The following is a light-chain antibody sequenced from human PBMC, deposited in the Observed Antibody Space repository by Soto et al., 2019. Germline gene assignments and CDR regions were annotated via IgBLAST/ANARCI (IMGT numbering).Light chain of an antibody. J-gene: IGKJ1*01. CDR1: QSIDSS. Sequence: DIQMTQSPSTLSASIGDGVTISCRASQSIDSSLAWYQQKPGKAPKVVITKASILEGGVPSRFSGSVSGTEFTLTINSLQADDFATYYCQEYSSDWTFGQGTKVDIK. CDR3: QEYSSDWT. V-gene: IGKV1-5*03. CDR2: KAS.